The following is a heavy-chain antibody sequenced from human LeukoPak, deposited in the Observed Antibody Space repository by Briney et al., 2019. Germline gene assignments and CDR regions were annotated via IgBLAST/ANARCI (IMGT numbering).Heavy chain of an antibody. D-gene: IGHD3-3*01. Sequence: SVKASCKASGYTFTSYYMHWVRQAPGQGLEWMGGIIPIFGTANYAQKFQGRVTITADESTSTAYMELSSLRSEDTAVYYCARDVLRFLEWLSKDYYYYGMDVWGQGTTATVSS. CDR2: IIPIFGTA. V-gene: IGHV1-69*13. CDR3: ARDVLRFLEWLSKDYYYYGMDV. CDR1: GYTFTSYY. J-gene: IGHJ6*02.